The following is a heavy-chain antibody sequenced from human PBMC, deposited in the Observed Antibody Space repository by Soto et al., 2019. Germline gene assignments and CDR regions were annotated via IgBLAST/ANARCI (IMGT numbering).Heavy chain of an antibody. CDR1: GGSISSGGYS. CDR2: IYHSGST. CDR3: ARDHSSTPRVFEY. D-gene: IGHD6-13*01. Sequence: SETLSLTCAVSGGSISSGGYSWSWIRQPPGKGLEWIGYIYHSGSTYYNPSLKSRVTISVDRSKNHFSLKLTSVTAADTAVYYCARDHSSTPRVFEYWGQGTPVTVSS. J-gene: IGHJ4*02. V-gene: IGHV4-30-2*01.